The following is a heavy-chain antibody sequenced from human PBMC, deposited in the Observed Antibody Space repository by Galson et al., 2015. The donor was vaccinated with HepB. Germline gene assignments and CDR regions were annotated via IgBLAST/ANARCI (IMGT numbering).Heavy chain of an antibody. J-gene: IGHJ4*02. CDR3: AILSSSSPDS. CDR2: TYYRSKWFN. Sequence: CAISGDSVSSKSAAWNWIRQSPSRGLEWLGRTYYRSKWFNDYAVSVKSRITINPDTSKNQFSLHLNSVTPDGTAVYYCAILSSSSPDSWGQGTLVTVSS. V-gene: IGHV6-1*01. CDR1: GDSVSSKSAA. D-gene: IGHD2-2*01.